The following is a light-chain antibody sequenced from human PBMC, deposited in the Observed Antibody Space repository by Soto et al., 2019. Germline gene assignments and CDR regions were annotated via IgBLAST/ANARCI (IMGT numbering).Light chain of an antibody. Sequence: IVLTQSPGTLSLSPGERATLSWRDRQSVSNNYLAWYQQKPGQAPRLLIYGASNRATGIPDRLSGSGSGTDFTLTISRLDPEDFPVYYCQQYGSSGTFGQGTKVDIK. CDR3: QQYGSSGT. V-gene: IGKV3-20*01. CDR1: QSVSNNY. J-gene: IGKJ1*01. CDR2: GAS.